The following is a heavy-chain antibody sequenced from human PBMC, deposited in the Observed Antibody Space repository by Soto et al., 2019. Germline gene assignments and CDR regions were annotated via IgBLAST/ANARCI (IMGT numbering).Heavy chain of an antibody. V-gene: IGHV1-18*01. D-gene: IGHD2-2*01. Sequence: ASVKVSCKGSGYTFTSYGISWVRQAPGQGLEWMGWISAYNGNTNYAQKLQGRVTMTTDTSTSTAYMELRSLRSDDTAVYYCARGSIVVVPALPYYYYGMDVWGQGTTVTVSS. CDR3: ARGSIVVVPALPYYYYGMDV. CDR2: ISAYNGNT. J-gene: IGHJ6*02. CDR1: GYTFTSYG.